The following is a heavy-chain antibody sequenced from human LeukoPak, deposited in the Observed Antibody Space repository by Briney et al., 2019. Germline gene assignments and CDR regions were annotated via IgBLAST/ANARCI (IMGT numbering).Heavy chain of an antibody. D-gene: IGHD3-9*01. CDR2: ISSSGSTI. V-gene: IGHV3-48*03. CDR1: GFTFSSYE. J-gene: IGHJ4*02. CDR3: ARAGFDFSFDY. Sequence: GGSLRLSCAASGFTFSSYEMNWVRQAPGKGLEWVSYISSSGSTIYYADSVKGRFTISRDNAKNSLYLQMTSLRAEDTAVYYCARAGFDFSFDYWGQGTLVTVSS.